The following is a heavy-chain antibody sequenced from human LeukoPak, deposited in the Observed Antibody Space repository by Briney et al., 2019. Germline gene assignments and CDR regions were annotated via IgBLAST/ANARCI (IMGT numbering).Heavy chain of an antibody. Sequence: GGSLRLSCAASGFTFSDYYMSWIRQAPGKGLEWVSYISSSGSTIYYADSVKGRFTISRDNAKNSLYLQMNSLGAEDTAVYYCARDRLRVYSGSPEVGIFDYWGQGTLVTVSS. CDR3: ARDRLRVYSGSPEVGIFDY. V-gene: IGHV3-11*01. J-gene: IGHJ4*02. CDR1: GFTFSDYY. CDR2: ISSSGSTI. D-gene: IGHD1-26*01.